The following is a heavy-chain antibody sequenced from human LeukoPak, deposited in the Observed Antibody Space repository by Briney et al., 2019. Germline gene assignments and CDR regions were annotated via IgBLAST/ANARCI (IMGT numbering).Heavy chain of an antibody. V-gene: IGHV3-23*01. CDR3: ARDSYWGGDCYSGYFDY. D-gene: IGHD2-21*02. Sequence: GGSLRLSCAASGFTFSSYAMSWVRQAPGKGLEWVSAISGSGGSSYYADSVKGRFTISRDNSKNTLYLQMNSLRAEDTAVYYCARDSYWGGDCYSGYFDYWGQGTLVTVSS. CDR1: GFTFSSYA. J-gene: IGHJ4*02. CDR2: ISGSGGSS.